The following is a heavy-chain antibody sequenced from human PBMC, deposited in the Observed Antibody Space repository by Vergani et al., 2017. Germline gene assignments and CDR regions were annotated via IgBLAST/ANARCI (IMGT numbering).Heavy chain of an antibody. Sequence: VQLVESGGGVVQPGRSLRLSCAASGFTFSSYGMHWVRQAPGTGLEWVAVIWYDGSNKYYADSVKGRFTISRDNSKNTLYLQMNSLRAEDTAVYYCARGHGTFDYWGQGALVTVSS. CDR1: GFTFSSYG. CDR2: IWYDGSNK. J-gene: IGHJ4*02. D-gene: IGHD1-26*01. CDR3: ARGHGTFDY. V-gene: IGHV3-33*01.